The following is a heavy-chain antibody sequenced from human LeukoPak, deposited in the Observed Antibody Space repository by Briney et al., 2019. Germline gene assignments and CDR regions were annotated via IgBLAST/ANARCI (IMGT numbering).Heavy chain of an antibody. Sequence: GGSLRLSCAASWLTFRSYWIHWVRQVPGKGLVWVSRIKDGGTTTDYADSVKGRFTISRDDAKNTLYLQMNSLRAEDTAVYYCTTIRPGYWGRGTLVTVSS. CDR1: WLTFRSYW. D-gene: IGHD5-24*01. CDR3: TTIRPGY. CDR2: IKDGGTTT. J-gene: IGHJ4*02. V-gene: IGHV3-74*01.